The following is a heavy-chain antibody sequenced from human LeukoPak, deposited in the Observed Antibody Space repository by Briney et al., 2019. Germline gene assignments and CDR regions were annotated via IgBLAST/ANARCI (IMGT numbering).Heavy chain of an antibody. CDR1: GGSISSSSYY. Sequence: SETLSLTCTVSGGSISSSSYYWGWIRQPPGKGLEWIGSIYYSGSTYYNPSLKSRVTISVDTSKNRFSLKLSSVTAADTAVYYCARDESGGWYSRWGFDYWGQGTLVTVSS. J-gene: IGHJ4*02. D-gene: IGHD6-19*01. CDR3: ARDESGGWYSRWGFDY. V-gene: IGHV4-39*07. CDR2: IYYSGST.